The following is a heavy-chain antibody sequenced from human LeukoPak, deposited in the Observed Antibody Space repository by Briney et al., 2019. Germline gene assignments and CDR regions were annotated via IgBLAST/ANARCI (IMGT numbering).Heavy chain of an antibody. CDR1: GFTFSSYS. Sequence: PGGSLRLSCAASGFTFSSYSMNWVRQAPGKGLEWVSSISSSSSYIYYADSVKGRFTISRDNAKNSLYLQMNSLRAEDTAVYYCARQKGGSSSSHYFDYWGQGTQVTVSS. V-gene: IGHV3-21*01. CDR3: ARQKGGSSSSHYFDY. D-gene: IGHD6-6*01. J-gene: IGHJ4*02. CDR2: ISSSSSYI.